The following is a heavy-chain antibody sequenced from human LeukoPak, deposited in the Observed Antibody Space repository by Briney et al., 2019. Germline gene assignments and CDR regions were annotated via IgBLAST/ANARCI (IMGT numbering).Heavy chain of an antibody. CDR2: IIEKGNA. CDR1: GGSFSSYS. Sequence: KPSGTLSLTCALYGGSFSSYSWSWTWIRQTPEKGLEWIGEIIEKGNANYNPSLKSRVTIDLDTSKNQFSLKLTSMTAADTAMYYCARGYYPPRWYFDLWGRGTLVTVSS. CDR3: ARGYYPPRWYFDL. J-gene: IGHJ2*01. V-gene: IGHV4-34*01. D-gene: IGHD3-10*01.